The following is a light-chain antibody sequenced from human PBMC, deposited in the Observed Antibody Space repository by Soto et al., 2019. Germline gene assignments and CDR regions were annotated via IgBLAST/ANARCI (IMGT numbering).Light chain of an antibody. J-gene: IGKJ1*01. CDR1: QSISSW. V-gene: IGKV1-5*01. CDR3: QHYSTSYPWT. Sequence: DLQMTQSPSTLSASVGDRVTITCRASQSISSWLAWYQQKPGKAPKLLIYDASSLESGVPSRFSGRGSGTEFTLTISSLQPDDLATYFCQHYSTSYPWTFGQGTKVEIK. CDR2: DAS.